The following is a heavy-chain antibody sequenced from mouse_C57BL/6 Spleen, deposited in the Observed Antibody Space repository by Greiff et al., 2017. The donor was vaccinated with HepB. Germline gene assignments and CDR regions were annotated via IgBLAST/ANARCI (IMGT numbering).Heavy chain of an antibody. CDR2: IDPSDSYT. D-gene: IGHD2-1*01. Sequence: QVQLQQPGAELVRPGTSVKLSCKASGYTFTSYWMHWVKQRPGQGLEWIGVIDPSDSYTNYNQKFKGKATLTVDTSSSTSYMQLSSLTAEDSAVYHCARPAVTKRNYFDYWGQGTTLTVSS. CDR1: GYTFTSYW. V-gene: IGHV1-59*01. J-gene: IGHJ2*01. CDR3: ARPAVTKRNYFDY.